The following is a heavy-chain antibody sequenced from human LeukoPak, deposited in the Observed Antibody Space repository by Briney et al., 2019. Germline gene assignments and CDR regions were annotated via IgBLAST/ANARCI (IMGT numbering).Heavy chain of an antibody. CDR3: ARGEWGIQLWLYY. J-gene: IGHJ4*02. D-gene: IGHD5-18*01. CDR2: ISSSSSYI. Sequence: GGSLRLSCAASGFTFSSYSMNWVRQAPGKGLEWVSSISSSSSYIYYADSVKGRFTISRDNAKNSLYLQMNSLRAEDTAVYYCARGEWGIQLWLYYWGQGTLVTVSS. CDR1: GFTFSSYS. V-gene: IGHV3-21*01.